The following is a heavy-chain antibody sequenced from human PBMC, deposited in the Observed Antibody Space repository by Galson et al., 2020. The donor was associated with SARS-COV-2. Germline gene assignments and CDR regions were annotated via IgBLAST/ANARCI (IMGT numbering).Heavy chain of an antibody. CDR2: ISRSSTYI. CDR3: TRERSTGMPGGFYD. CDR1: EFTFSTYS. J-gene: IGHJ4*02. V-gene: IGHV3-21*01. D-gene: IGHD5-18*01. Sequence: GGSLRLSCAASEFTFSTYSMNWVRQAPGKGLEWVSTISRSSTYIYYADSVRGRFTISRDNAKNSLYLQMNSLRAEDTAVYFCTRERSTGMPGGFYDWGQGILVTVSS.